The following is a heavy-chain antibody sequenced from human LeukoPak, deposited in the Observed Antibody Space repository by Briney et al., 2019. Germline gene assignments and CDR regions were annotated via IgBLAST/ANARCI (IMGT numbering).Heavy chain of an antibody. Sequence: SVKVSCKASGGTFSSYAISWVRQAPGQRLEWMGGIIPIFGTANYAQKFQGRVTITADESTSTAYMELSSLRSEDTAVYYCARGPVGYDSSGYYYYGMDVWGQGTTVTVSS. J-gene: IGHJ6*02. CDR1: GGTFSSYA. D-gene: IGHD3-22*01. V-gene: IGHV1-69*01. CDR3: ARGPVGYDSSGYYYYGMDV. CDR2: IIPIFGTA.